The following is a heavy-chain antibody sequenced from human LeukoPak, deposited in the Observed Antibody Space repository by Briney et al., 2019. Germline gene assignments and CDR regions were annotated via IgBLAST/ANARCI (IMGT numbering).Heavy chain of an antibody. Sequence: SETLSLTCTVSGGSISSYYWSWIRQPPGKGLEWIGYIYYSGSTYYNPSLKSRVTISVDTSKNQFSLKLSSVTAADTAVYYCARDGYYYGSGRPFDPWGQGTLVTVSS. CDR3: ARDGYYYGSGRPFDP. V-gene: IGHV4-59*12. D-gene: IGHD3-10*01. CDR2: IYYSGST. CDR1: GGSISSYY. J-gene: IGHJ5*02.